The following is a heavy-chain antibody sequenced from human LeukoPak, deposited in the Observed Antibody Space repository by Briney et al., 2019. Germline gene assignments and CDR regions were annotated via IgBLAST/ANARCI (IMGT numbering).Heavy chain of an antibody. J-gene: IGHJ6*03. CDR3: ASGSLGDGYGVGDYYQYMDV. D-gene: IGHD5-24*01. Sequence: SVKVSCKASGGTFNSYAISWVRQAPGQGLEWMGGIMPLFGTANYAQEFQGRVTFTMDESASTAYMEVSSLRSEDTAVYYCASGSLGDGYGVGDYYQYMDVWGKGTTVTVSS. V-gene: IGHV1-69*05. CDR1: GGTFNSYA. CDR2: IMPLFGTA.